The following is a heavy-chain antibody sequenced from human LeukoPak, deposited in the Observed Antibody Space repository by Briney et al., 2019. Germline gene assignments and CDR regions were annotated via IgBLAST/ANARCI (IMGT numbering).Heavy chain of an antibody. CDR1: GFTFSSFN. D-gene: IGHD1-26*01. Sequence: GGSLRLSCAASGFTFSSFNMNWVRQAPGQAMEWVSSITSSGTHIFYADSVRGRFTNSRDSAKNSLYLQMDSLGPDDTAVYYCARDPYSGNYGNDYYYYMDVWGKGTTVTISS. J-gene: IGHJ6*03. CDR3: ARDPYSGNYGNDYYYYMDV. CDR2: ITSSGTHI. V-gene: IGHV3-21*01.